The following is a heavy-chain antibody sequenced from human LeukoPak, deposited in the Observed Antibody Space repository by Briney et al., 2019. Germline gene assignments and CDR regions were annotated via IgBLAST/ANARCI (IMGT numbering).Heavy chain of an antibody. CDR2: ISAYNGNT. CDR3: ARASIAVAGTVVDY. CDR1: GYTFTSYY. V-gene: IGHV1-18*04. Sequence: ASVKVSCKASGYTFTSYYMHWVRQAPGQGLEWMGWISAYNGNTNYAQKLQGRVTMTTDTSTSTAYMELRSLRSDDTAVYYCARASIAVAGTVVDYWGQGTLVTVSS. D-gene: IGHD6-19*01. J-gene: IGHJ4*02.